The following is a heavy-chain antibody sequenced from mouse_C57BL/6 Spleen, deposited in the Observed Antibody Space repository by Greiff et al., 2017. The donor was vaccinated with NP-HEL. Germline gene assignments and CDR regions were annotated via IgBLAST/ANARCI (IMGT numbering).Heavy chain of an antibody. CDR1: GYTFTSYW. CDR3: VVVATGWYIDV. V-gene: IGHV1-5*01. D-gene: IGHD1-1*01. J-gene: IGHJ1*03. CDR2: IYPGNSDT. Sequence: EVQGVESGTVLARPGASVKMSCKTSGYTFTSYWMHWVKQRPGQGLEWIGAIYPGNSDTSYNQKFKGKAKLTAVTSASTAYMELSRLTNEDSAVYYWVVVATGWYIDVWGKGSTVTVSS.